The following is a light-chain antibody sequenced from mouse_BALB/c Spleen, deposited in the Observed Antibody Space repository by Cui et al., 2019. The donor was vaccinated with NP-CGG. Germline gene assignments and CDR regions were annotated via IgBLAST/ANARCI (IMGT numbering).Light chain of an antibody. Sequence: DIQMTLFPASLSASVGATVTITCRASENIYSYLAWYQQKQGKSPQLLVYNAKTLAEGVPSRFSGSGSGTQFSLKINSLQPEDFGGYYCQHHYGTPFTFGSGTKLEIK. V-gene: IGKV12-44*01. J-gene: IGKJ4*01. CDR3: QHHYGTPFT. CDR2: NAK. CDR1: ENIYSY.